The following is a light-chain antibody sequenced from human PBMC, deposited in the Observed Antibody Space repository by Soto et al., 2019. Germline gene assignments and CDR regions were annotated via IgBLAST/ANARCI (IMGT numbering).Light chain of an antibody. CDR1: QGISNY. CDR2: AAS. CDR3: QQYNSYSLT. J-gene: IGKJ4*01. Sequence: DIQMTQSQSSLSASVGDRVTLTCLASQGISNYLAWYQQKPGKVPKLLIYAASTLQSGVPSRFSGSGSGTEFTLTISSLQPDDFATYYCQQYNSYSLTFGGGTKV. V-gene: IGKV1-27*01.